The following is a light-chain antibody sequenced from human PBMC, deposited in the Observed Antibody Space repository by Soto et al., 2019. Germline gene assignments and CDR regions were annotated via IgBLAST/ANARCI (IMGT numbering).Light chain of an antibody. J-gene: IGLJ2*01. CDR3: CSYAGSYTLVV. CDR1: SSDVGGYNY. Sequence: QSALTQPRSVSGSPGQSVTISCTGTSSDVGGYNYVSWYQQHPGEAPKLMIYDVSKRPSGVPDRFSGSKSGNTASLTISGLRAEDEADYYCCSYAGSYTLVVFGGGTQLTVL. CDR2: DVS. V-gene: IGLV2-11*01.